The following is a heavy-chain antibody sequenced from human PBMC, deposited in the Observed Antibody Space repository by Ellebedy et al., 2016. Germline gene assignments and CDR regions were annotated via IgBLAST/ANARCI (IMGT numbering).Heavy chain of an antibody. CDR1: GYTFTGYY. D-gene: IGHD2-2*01. J-gene: IGHJ3*02. Sequence: ASVKVSXKASGYTFTGYYMHWVRQAPGQGLEWMGWINPNSGGTNYAQKFQGRVTMTRDTSISTAYMELSRLRSDDTAVYYCARDLLGYCSSTSCYEGRVFDIWGQGTMVTVSS. CDR2: INPNSGGT. V-gene: IGHV1-2*02. CDR3: ARDLLGYCSSTSCYEGRVFDI.